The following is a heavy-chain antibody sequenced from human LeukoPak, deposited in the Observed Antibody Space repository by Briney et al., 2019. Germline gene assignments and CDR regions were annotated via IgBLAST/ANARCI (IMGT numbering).Heavy chain of an antibody. CDR2: INHSGSS. J-gene: IGHJ4*02. Sequence: SETLSLTCAVYGGSFSGNYWNWIRQPPGKGLEWIGEINHSGSSSYNPSLKGRVTISGDTSKNQFSLRLSSVTAADTAVYYCARGGYFDSSGYPNPLDYWGQGTLVTVSS. CDR1: GGSFSGNY. D-gene: IGHD3-22*01. CDR3: ARGGYFDSSGYPNPLDY. V-gene: IGHV4-34*01.